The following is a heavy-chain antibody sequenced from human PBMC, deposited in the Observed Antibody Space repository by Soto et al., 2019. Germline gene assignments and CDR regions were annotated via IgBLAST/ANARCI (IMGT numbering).Heavy chain of an antibody. CDR3: ARDDSFLGAPFHY. CDR2: IYAAGAT. Sequence: EVDLVETGGGSIQPGGSLRLSCAASGFTVSSSSMSWVRQAPGKGLEWVSLIYAAGATYYGDSVKGRFTISRDTSKNTLSLQMTSLRADDTAVYYCARDDSFLGAPFHYWGQGTLVTVSS. J-gene: IGHJ4*02. V-gene: IGHV3-53*02. CDR1: GFTVSSSS. D-gene: IGHD3-16*01.